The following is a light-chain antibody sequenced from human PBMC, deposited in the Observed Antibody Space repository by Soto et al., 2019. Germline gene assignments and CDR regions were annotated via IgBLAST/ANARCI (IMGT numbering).Light chain of an antibody. CDR2: AAS. CDR1: QRVSSH. V-gene: IGKV3-15*01. J-gene: IGKJ1*01. Sequence: ETVMTQSPVTLSVSPGDTATLSCRASQRVSSHLAWYQQKPGQAPRLLIYAASTRATGIPVRFSGSGSETESTLTIRSLQSEDSALYYCHQYNNWPWTFGQGTKVDIK. CDR3: HQYNNWPWT.